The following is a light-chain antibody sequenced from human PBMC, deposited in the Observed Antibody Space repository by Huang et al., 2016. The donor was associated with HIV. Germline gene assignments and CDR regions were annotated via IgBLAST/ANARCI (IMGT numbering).Light chain of an antibody. CDR3: QQRSSGVT. CDR1: QSVGNY. V-gene: IGKV3-11*01. Sequence: IVLTQSPATLSWYPGERVTLSCRASQSVGNYIAWYQQHPGQSPTLRIYDTSNRAPGTPVRFSGSGSGTDFTLTISSLESEDVVVYYCQQRSSGVTFGGGTKVQVK. J-gene: IGKJ4*01. CDR2: DTS.